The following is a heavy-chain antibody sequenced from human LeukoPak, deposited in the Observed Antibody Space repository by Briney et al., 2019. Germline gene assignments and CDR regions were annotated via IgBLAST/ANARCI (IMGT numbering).Heavy chain of an antibody. J-gene: IGHJ3*02. D-gene: IGHD4-23*01. CDR2: VDPEDGET. CDR3: ATAKNDYGGNSFFLSGAFDI. CDR1: GYTFTDYY. Sequence: ASVKVSCKVSGYTFTDYYMNWVQQAPGKGLEWMGLVDPEDGETIYAEKFQGRVTITADTSTDTAYMELSSLRSEDTAVYYCATAKNDYGGNSFFLSGAFDIWGQGTMVTVSS. V-gene: IGHV1-69-2*01.